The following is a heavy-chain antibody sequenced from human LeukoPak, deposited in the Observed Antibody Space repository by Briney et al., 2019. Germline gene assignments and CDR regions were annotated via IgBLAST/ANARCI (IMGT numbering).Heavy chain of an antibody. V-gene: IGHV4-34*01. Sequence: SETLSLTCAVYGVSFSGYYWSWIRQPPGKGLEWIGEINHSGSTNYNPSLKSRVTISVDTSKNQFSLKLSSVTAADTAVYYCARPYYYDSRIFDYWGQGTLVTVSS. J-gene: IGHJ4*02. D-gene: IGHD3-22*01. CDR2: INHSGST. CDR3: ARPYYYDSRIFDY. CDR1: GVSFSGYY.